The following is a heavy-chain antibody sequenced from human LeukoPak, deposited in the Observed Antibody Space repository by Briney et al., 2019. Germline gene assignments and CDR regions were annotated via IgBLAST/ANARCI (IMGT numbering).Heavy chain of an antibody. CDR3: ARDYGDHEDY. Sequence: SETLTLTCAVYGGSFSGYYWSWIRQPPGKGLEWIGEIHHCGSTNYNPSPKSRLSIFVDTSENQFPLKLSSVTAADTAVYYCARDYGDHEDYWGQGTLVTVSS. J-gene: IGHJ4*02. CDR2: IHHCGST. D-gene: IGHD4-17*01. CDR1: GGSFSGYY. V-gene: IGHV4-34*01.